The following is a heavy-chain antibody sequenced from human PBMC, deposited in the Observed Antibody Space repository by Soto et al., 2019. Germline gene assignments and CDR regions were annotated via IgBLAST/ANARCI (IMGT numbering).Heavy chain of an antibody. CDR2: ISSSGSTI. Sequence: GGSLRLSCAASGFTFSDYYMSWIRQAPGKGLEWVSYISSSGSTIYYADSVKGRFTISRDNAKNSLYLQMNSLRAEDTAVYYCARAPTNILTSIDCDIWGQGTMVTVSS. V-gene: IGHV3-11*01. CDR3: ARAPTNILTSIDCDI. D-gene: IGHD1-26*01. J-gene: IGHJ3*02. CDR1: GFTFSDYY.